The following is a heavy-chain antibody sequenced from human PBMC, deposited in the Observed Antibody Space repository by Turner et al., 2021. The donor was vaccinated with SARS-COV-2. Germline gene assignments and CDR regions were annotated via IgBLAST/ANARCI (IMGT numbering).Heavy chain of an antibody. Sequence: VQPGGSLRLSCSASGFTFSSYEMNWVRQAPGKGLEWVSYISSSGSTIYYADSVKGRFTISRDNAKNSLYLQMNSLRAEDTAVYYCARDQYYGSRGYYFFRASYFDLWGRGTLVTVSS. D-gene: IGHD3-22*01. CDR3: ARDQYYGSRGYYFFRASYFDL. CDR2: ISSSGSTI. V-gene: IGHV3-48*03. CDR1: GFTFSSYE. J-gene: IGHJ2*01.